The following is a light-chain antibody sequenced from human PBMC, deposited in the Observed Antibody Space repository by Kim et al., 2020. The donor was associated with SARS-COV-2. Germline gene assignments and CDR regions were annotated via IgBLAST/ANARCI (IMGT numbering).Light chain of an antibody. CDR1: SSNIGSNT. Sequence: ELTQPPSASGTPGQRVTISCSGSSSNIGSNTVNWYQQLPGTAPKLLIYSNNQRPSGVPDRFSGSKSGTSASLAISGLQSEDEADYYCAAWDDSLNSWVFGGGTQLTVL. V-gene: IGLV1-44*01. CDR3: AAWDDSLNSWV. J-gene: IGLJ3*02. CDR2: SNN.